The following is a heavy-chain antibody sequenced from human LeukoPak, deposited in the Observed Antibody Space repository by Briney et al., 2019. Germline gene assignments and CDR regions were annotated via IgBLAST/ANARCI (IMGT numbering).Heavy chain of an antibody. Sequence: GASVKVSCKASGYTFTSYDINWVRQATGQGLEWMGWMNPNSGNTGYAQKFQGRVTITRNTSISTAYMELSSLRSEDTAVYYCARSNVLRFLEWWGSDAFDIWGQGTMVTVSS. CDR3: ARSNVLRFLEWWGSDAFDI. J-gene: IGHJ3*02. D-gene: IGHD3-3*01. CDR1: GYTFTSYD. CDR2: MNPNSGNT. V-gene: IGHV1-8*03.